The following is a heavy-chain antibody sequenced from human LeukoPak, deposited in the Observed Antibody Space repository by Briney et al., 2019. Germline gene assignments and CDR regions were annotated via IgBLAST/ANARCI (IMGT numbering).Heavy chain of an antibody. Sequence: PGGSLRLSCAASGFTFSSYWMSWVRQAPGKGLEWVANIKQDGSEKYYVDSVKGRFTISRDNAKNLLYLQMNSLRAEDTAVYYCAREAENDAFDIWGQGTMVTVSS. CDR1: GFTFSSYW. CDR3: AREAENDAFDI. CDR2: IKQDGSEK. J-gene: IGHJ3*02. V-gene: IGHV3-7*01. D-gene: IGHD5-24*01.